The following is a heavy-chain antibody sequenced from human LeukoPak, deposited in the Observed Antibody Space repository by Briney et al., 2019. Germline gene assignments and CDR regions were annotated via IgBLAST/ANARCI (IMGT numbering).Heavy chain of an antibody. J-gene: IGHJ1*01. CDR3: AKEIYGDSTGARFQH. D-gene: IGHD4-17*01. CDR1: RFSFSDYY. Sequence: PGGSLRLSCAASRFSFSDYYMSWIRQPPGKGLEWVSYISISTKTIYYADSVKGRFTISRDNAKNSLYLQMNSLRAEDTAVYYCAKEIYGDSTGARFQHWGQGTLLTVSS. V-gene: IGHV3-11*01. CDR2: ISISTKTI.